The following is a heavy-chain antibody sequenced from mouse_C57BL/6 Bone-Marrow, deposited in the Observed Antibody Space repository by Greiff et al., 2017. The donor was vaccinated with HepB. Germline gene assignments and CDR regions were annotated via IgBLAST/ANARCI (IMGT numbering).Heavy chain of an antibody. CDR1: GYTFTSYW. CDR2: IYPGNSDT. Sequence: EVQLQQSGTVLARPGASVKMSCKTSGYTFTSYWMHWVKQRPGQGLEWIGAIYPGNSDTSYNQKFKGKAKLTAVTSASTAYMELSSLTNEDSAVYYCTGNYYGSSYDAMDYWGQGTSVTVSS. CDR3: TGNYYGSSYDAMDY. J-gene: IGHJ4*01. V-gene: IGHV1-5*01. D-gene: IGHD1-1*01.